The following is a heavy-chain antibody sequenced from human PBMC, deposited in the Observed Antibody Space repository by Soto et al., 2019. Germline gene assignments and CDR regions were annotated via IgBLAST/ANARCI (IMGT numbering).Heavy chain of an antibody. CDR1: GFTFSSYA. Sequence: QVQLVESGGGVVQPGRSLRLSCAASGFTFSSYAMHWVRQAPGKGLEWVAVISYDGSNKYYADSVKGRFTISRDNSKNTLYPQMNSLRAEDTAVYYCARLVVGLVGTDYWGQGTLVTVSS. CDR2: ISYDGSNK. D-gene: IGHD2-2*01. V-gene: IGHV3-30-3*01. CDR3: ARLVVGLVGTDY. J-gene: IGHJ4*02.